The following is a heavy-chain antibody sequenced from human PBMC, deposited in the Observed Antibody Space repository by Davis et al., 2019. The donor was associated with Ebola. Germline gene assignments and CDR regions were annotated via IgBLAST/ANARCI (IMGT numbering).Heavy chain of an antibody. CDR2: INHSGST. Sequence: SETLSLTCAVYGGSFSGYYWSWIRQPPGKGLEWIGEINHSGSTNYNPSLKSRVTISVDTSKNQLSLKLSSVTAADTAVYYCARGKVISPEGAKTVDYWGQGTLVSVSS. D-gene: IGHD1-14*01. CDR1: GGSFSGYY. CDR3: ARGKVISPEGAKTVDY. V-gene: IGHV4-34*01. J-gene: IGHJ4*02.